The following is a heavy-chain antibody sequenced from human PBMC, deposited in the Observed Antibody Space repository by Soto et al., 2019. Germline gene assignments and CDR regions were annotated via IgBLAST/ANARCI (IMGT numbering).Heavy chain of an antibody. Sequence: SETLSLTCAVFGGSFGGYSWTWIRQPPGGGLEWIGEITPSGNPNYNPSLKSRVAIAVDTSKNKFSLNLSSVTAADTAVYYCARDVIAPPNYFDPWGQGTLVTVSS. D-gene: IGHD4-4*01. V-gene: IGHV4-34*01. CDR1: GGSFGGYS. CDR3: ARDVIAPPNYFDP. CDR2: ITPSGNP. J-gene: IGHJ5*02.